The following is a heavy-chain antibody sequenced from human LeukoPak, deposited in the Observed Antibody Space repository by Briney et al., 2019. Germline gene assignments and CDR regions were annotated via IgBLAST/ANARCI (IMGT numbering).Heavy chain of an antibody. J-gene: IGHJ6*03. D-gene: IGHD3-16*01. CDR2: INPNSGGT. CDR3: ARGGGLNYYYYYMDV. CDR1: GYTFTGYY. Sequence: ASVKVSCKASGYTFTGYYMHWVRQAPGQGLEWMGWINPNSGGTNYAQKFRGRVTMTRDTSISTAYMELSRLRSDDTAVYYCARGGGLNYYYYYMDVWGKGTTVTISS. V-gene: IGHV1-2*02.